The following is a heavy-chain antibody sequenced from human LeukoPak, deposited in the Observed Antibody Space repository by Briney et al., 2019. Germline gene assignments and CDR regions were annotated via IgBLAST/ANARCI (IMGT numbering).Heavy chain of an antibody. V-gene: IGHV3-7*03. Sequence: GGSLRLSCAASGFTFSSYWMSWVRQAPGKGLEWVANIKQDGSETYYVDSVKGRFTISRDNAKNSLYLQMNSLRAEDTALYYCAKASRYSSGWTDLDYWGQGTLVTVSS. D-gene: IGHD6-19*01. CDR2: IKQDGSET. CDR3: AKASRYSSGWTDLDY. J-gene: IGHJ4*02. CDR1: GFTFSSYW.